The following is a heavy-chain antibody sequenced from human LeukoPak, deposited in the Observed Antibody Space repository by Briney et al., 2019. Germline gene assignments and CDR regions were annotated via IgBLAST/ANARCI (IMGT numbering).Heavy chain of an antibody. D-gene: IGHD6-19*01. V-gene: IGHV4-59*08. Sequence: KTSETLSLTCTVSGASINNYYWTWIRQPAGKGLEWIGYIYYSGSTTYNPSLKSRVTISVDTSKDQFSLKLSSVTAADTAVYYCARRIWADWYFDLWGRGTLVTVSS. CDR1: GASINNYY. J-gene: IGHJ2*01. CDR3: ARRIWADWYFDL. CDR2: IYYSGST.